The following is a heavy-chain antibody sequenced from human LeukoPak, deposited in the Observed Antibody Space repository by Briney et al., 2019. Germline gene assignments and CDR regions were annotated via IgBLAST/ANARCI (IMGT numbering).Heavy chain of an antibody. CDR3: ARGRVYDILTGYSVSTHFDY. CDR1: GGSFSGYY. CDR2: SNHSGST. D-gene: IGHD3-9*01. J-gene: IGHJ4*02. Sequence: SETLSLTCAVYGGSFSGYYWSWSRQPPGKGLEWIGESNHSGSTNYNPSLKSRVTISVDTSKNQFSLKLSSVTAAATVVYSCARGRVYDILTGYSVSTHFDYWGQGTLVTVSS. V-gene: IGHV4-34*01.